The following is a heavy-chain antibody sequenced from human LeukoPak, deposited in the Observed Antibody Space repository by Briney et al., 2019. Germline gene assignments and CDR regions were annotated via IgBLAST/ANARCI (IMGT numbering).Heavy chain of an antibody. Sequence: GGSLRLSCAASGFTFSTFAMSWVRQAPGKGLEWVSGVSGRGDSTFYADSVKGRFTISRDNSKNTLYLQMNRLRADDTAVYYCARRGYASGWLDFWGQGTLVAV. V-gene: IGHV3-23*01. CDR3: ARRGYASGWLDF. D-gene: IGHD6-19*01. CDR2: VSGRGDST. CDR1: GFTFSTFA. J-gene: IGHJ4*02.